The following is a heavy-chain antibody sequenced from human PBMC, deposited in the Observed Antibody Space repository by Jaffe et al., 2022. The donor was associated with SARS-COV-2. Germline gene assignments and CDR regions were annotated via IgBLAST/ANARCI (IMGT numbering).Heavy chain of an antibody. Sequence: QVQLQESGPGLVTPSQTLSLTCTVSGGSISSGNYCWNWIRQPAGKGLEWIGHIYSSGSTKYNPSLNSRVTISVDTSNNQLSLKLSSVTAADTAVYYCARSNVVVSATNYYYNYGLDVWGQGTTVTVSS. CDR2: IYSSGST. CDR3: ARSNVVVSATNYYYNYGLDV. V-gene: IGHV4-61*02. D-gene: IGHD2-21*01. J-gene: IGHJ6*02. CDR1: GGSISSGNYC.